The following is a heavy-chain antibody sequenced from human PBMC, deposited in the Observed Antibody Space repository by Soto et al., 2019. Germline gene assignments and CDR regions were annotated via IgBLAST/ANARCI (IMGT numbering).Heavy chain of an antibody. J-gene: IGHJ4*02. Sequence: SEILSLTCAVSGGSISSGGYSWSWIRQPPGKGLEWIGYIYHSGSTYYNPSLKSRVTISVDRSKNQFSLKLSSVTAADTAVYYCARAVTSRYYFDYWGQGTLVTVSS. V-gene: IGHV4-30-2*01. CDR2: IYHSGST. D-gene: IGHD2-2*01. CDR1: GGSISSGGYS. CDR3: ARAVTSRYYFDY.